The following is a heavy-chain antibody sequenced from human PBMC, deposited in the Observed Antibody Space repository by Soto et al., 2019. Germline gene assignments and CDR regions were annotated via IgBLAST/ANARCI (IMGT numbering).Heavy chain of an antibody. CDR1: GGSISSGDYY. CDR2: IYYSGST. J-gene: IGHJ4*02. V-gene: IGHV4-30-4*01. D-gene: IGHD3-10*01. CDR3: ARTMVRGVMYFDY. Sequence: PSETLSLTCTVSGGSISSGDYYWSWIRQPPGKGLEWIGYIYYSGSTYYNPSLKSRVTISVDTSKNQFSLKLSSVTAADTAVYYCARTMVRGVMYFDYWGQGTLVTVS.